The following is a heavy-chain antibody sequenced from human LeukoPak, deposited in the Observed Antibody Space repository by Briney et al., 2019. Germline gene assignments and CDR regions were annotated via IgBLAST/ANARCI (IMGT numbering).Heavy chain of an antibody. V-gene: IGHV1-18*01. CDR1: GYTFTSYG. CDR2: ISAYNGNT. D-gene: IGHD1-26*01. J-gene: IGHJ4*02. CDR3: ARIGWELSSGPEGGEY. Sequence: ASVKVSCKASGYTFTSYGISWVRQAPGQGLEWMGWISAYNGNTNYAQKLQGRVTMTTDTSTSTAYMELRSLRSDDTAVYYCARIGWELSSGPEGGEYWGQGTLVNGSS.